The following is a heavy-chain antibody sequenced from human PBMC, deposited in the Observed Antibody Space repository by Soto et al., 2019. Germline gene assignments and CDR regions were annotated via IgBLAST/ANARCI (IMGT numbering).Heavy chain of an antibody. Sequence: GGSLRLSCAASGFTFSDYYMSWIRQAPGKGLEWVSYISSSGSTIYYADSVKGRFTISRDNAKNSLYLQMNSLRAEDTAVYYCARAGDPDYYDSSGPDAFDIWGQGTMVTVSS. CDR2: ISSSGSTI. V-gene: IGHV3-11*01. J-gene: IGHJ3*02. D-gene: IGHD3-22*01. CDR3: ARAGDPDYYDSSGPDAFDI. CDR1: GFTFSDYY.